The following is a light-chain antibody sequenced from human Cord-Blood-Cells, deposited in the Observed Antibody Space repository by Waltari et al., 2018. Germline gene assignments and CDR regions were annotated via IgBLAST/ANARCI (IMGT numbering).Light chain of an antibody. CDR3: KQYGSSPPIT. CDR2: GAS. J-gene: IGKJ5*01. CDR1: QSVSSSY. V-gene: IGKV3-20*01. Sequence: EIVLTQSPGTLSLSPGERATLSCRASQSVSSSYLAWYQQKPGQAPRLLIYGASSRATGIPDRFSGSGSGTDFTLTISSLEPEDFAVYYCKQYGSSPPITFGQVTRLEIK.